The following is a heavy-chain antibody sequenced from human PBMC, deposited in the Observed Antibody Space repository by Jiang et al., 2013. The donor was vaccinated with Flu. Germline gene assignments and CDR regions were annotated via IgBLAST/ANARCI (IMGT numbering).Heavy chain of an antibody. J-gene: IGHJ3*02. CDR2: IYPGDSDT. D-gene: IGHD6-6*01. CDR3: ASATLIAARPNGRAFDI. CDR1: GYSFTSYW. Sequence: SGAEVKKPGESLKISCKGSGYSFTSYWIGWVRQMPGKGLEWMGIIYPGDSDTRYSPSFQGQVTISADKSISTAYLQWSSLKASDTAMYYCASATLIAARPNGRAFDIWGQGTMVTVSS. V-gene: IGHV5-51*01.